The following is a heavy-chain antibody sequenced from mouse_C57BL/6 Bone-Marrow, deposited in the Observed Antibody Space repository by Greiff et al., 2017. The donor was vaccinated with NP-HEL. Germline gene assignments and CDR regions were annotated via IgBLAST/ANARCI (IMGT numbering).Heavy chain of an antibody. V-gene: IGHV1-50*01. J-gene: IGHJ3*01. D-gene: IGHD4-1*01. CDR1: GYTFTSYW. CDR3: AREFLGTWFAY. CDR2: IDPSDSYT. Sequence: QVQLQQPGAELVKPGASVKLSCKASGYTFTSYWMQWVKQRPGQGLEWIGEIDPSDSYTNYNQKFKGKATLTVDTSSSTAYMQLSSLTSEDSAVYYCAREFLGTWFAYWGQGTLVTVSA.